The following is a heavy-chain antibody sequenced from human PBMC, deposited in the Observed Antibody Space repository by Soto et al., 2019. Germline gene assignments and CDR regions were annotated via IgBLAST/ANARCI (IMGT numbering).Heavy chain of an antibody. CDR2: ISSSGSTI. J-gene: IGHJ6*03. CDR3: ATYSYGDFEDYYYYYMDV. D-gene: IGHD5-18*01. Sequence: QVQLVESGGGLVKPGGSLRLSCAASGFTFSDYYMSWIRQAPGKGLEWVSYISSSGSTIYYADSVKGRFTISRDNAKNSLYLQLNSLRAEDTAVYYCATYSYGDFEDYYYYYMDVWGKGTTVTVSS. V-gene: IGHV3-11*01. CDR1: GFTFSDYY.